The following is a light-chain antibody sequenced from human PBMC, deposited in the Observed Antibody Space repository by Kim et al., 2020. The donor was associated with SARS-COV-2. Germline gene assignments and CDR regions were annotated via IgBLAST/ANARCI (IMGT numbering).Light chain of an antibody. J-gene: IGLJ3*02. CDR3: QVWDSSISQVL. Sequence: SYELTQPPSVSVAPGEAASITCGGDNIEAKSVHWYQQRPGQAPLLVIYYDTDRPSGIPERCSGSNSGNTATLTISRVEAGDEAEFFCQVWDSSISQVLFGGGTQLTVL. V-gene: IGLV3-21*04. CDR1: NIEAKS. CDR2: YDT.